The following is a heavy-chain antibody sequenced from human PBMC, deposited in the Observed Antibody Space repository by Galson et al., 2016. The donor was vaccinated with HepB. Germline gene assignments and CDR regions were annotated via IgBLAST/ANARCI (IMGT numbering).Heavy chain of an antibody. CDR2: IAYDGGTT. J-gene: IGHJ5*02. D-gene: IGHD3-22*01. Sequence: SLRLSCAASGFSLSGYWMHWVRQTPEKGLLWVSRIAYDGGTTTYADSVKGRSTVSRDIAKNTLYLEMNSLRVGDTAVYYCARSNYDSSGYYRFDPWGQGTLVTVSS. V-gene: IGHV3-74*03. CDR1: GFSLSGYW. CDR3: ARSNYDSSGYYRFDP.